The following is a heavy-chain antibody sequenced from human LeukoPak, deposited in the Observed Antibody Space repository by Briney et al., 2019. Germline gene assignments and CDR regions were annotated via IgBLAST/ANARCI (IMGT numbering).Heavy chain of an antibody. CDR1: GYTFTSYD. V-gene: IGHV1-8*01. Sequence: ASVKVSCKASGYTFTSYDINWVRQATGQGLEWMGWMNPNSGNTGYAQKFQGRVTMTRNTSKSTAYMELSSLRSEDTAVYYCARGERSSWYGIRRRAINWFDPWGQGTLVTVSS. J-gene: IGHJ5*02. CDR2: MNPNSGNT. CDR3: ARGERSSWYGIRRRAINWFDP. D-gene: IGHD6-13*01.